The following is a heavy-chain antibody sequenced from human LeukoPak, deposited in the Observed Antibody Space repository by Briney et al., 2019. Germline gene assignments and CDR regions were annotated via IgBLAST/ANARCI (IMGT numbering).Heavy chain of an antibody. Sequence: GGSLRLSCAASGFTFSTYWMSWVRQAPGKGLEWVANIKEDGSEKHYVDSVKGRFTISRDNAKNSLYLQMNSLRAEDTAIYYCARGGSDVTVGYWGQGALVTVSS. CDR1: GFTFSTYW. CDR2: IKEDGSEK. V-gene: IGHV3-7*01. J-gene: IGHJ4*02. D-gene: IGHD1-26*01. CDR3: ARGGSDVTVGY.